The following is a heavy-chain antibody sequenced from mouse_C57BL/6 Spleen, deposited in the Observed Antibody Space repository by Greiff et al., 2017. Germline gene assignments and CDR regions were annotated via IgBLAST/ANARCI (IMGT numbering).Heavy chain of an antibody. Sequence: VQLQQPGAELVRPGTSVKLSCKASGYTFTSYWMHWVKQRPGQGLEWIGVIDPSDSYTNYNQKFKGKATLTVDTSSSTAYMQLSSLTSEDSAVYYCARLDYAPAWFAYWGQGTLVTVSA. CDR1: GYTFTSYW. CDR2: IDPSDSYT. D-gene: IGHD1-1*01. V-gene: IGHV1-59*01. J-gene: IGHJ3*01. CDR3: ARLDYAPAWFAY.